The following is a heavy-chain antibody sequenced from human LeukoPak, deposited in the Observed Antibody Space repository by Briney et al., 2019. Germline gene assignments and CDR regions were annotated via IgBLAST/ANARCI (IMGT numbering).Heavy chain of an antibody. CDR1: GFTFSSYA. D-gene: IGHD2-2*01. J-gene: IGHJ4*02. CDR2: ISYDGSNR. CDR3: TRDPGRCTSTSCYPDY. Sequence: GGSLRLSCAASGFTFSSYAMSWVRKAPGKGLEWVAVISYDGSNRYYADSVKGRFTISRDNSKNTLYLQMNSLRAEDTAVYYCTRDPGRCTSTSCYPDYWGQGTLVTVSS. V-gene: IGHV3-30*03.